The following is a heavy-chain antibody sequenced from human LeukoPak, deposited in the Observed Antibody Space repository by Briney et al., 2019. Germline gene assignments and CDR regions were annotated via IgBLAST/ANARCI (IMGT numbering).Heavy chain of an antibody. J-gene: IGHJ5*02. CDR3: ARGGYCSGGSCYLEEAEGWFDP. CDR2: INPSGGST. Sequence: ASVKVSCKASGYTFTSYYMQWVRQAPGQGLEWMGIINPSGGSTSYAQKFQGRVTMTRDTSTSTVYMELSSLRSEDTAVYYCARGGYCSGGSCYLEEAEGWFDPWGQGTLVTVSS. D-gene: IGHD2-15*01. CDR1: GYTFTSYY. V-gene: IGHV1-46*01.